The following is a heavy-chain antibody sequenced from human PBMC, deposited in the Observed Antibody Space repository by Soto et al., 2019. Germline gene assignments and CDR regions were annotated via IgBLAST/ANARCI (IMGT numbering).Heavy chain of an antibody. D-gene: IGHD3-10*01. V-gene: IGHV3-23*01. Sequence: TGGSLRLSCAASGFTFSNYDMSWVRQAPGKGLEWVSAISGSGGATYYADSVKGRFTISRDNSKNTLYLQMNSLRAEDTAVYNWAKDRAANDAFDIWGQGTMVTVSS. CDR3: AKDRAANDAFDI. CDR1: GFTFSNYD. CDR2: ISGSGGAT. J-gene: IGHJ3*02.